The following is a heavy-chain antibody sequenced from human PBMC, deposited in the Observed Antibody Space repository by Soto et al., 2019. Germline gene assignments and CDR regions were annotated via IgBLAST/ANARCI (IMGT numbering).Heavy chain of an antibody. CDR2: IYASGIN. CDR3: VRDRGGGSGNYDKSEGMDV. CDR1: GGSMSSDGYS. V-gene: IGHV4-30-2*01. Sequence: QLQESGAGLVKPSQTLSLTCSVSGGSMSSDGYSWGWLRHPPGKGLEWIGYIYASGINSRNPFLKSRVPVSVERSKSQFSLVLTCVTATYTAVYYCVRDRGGGSGNYDKSEGMDVW. J-gene: IGHJ6*01. D-gene: IGHD3-10*01.